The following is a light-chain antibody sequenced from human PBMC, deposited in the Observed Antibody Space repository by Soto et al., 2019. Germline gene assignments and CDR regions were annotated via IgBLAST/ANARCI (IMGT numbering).Light chain of an antibody. CDR3: QQSSSTPLT. CDR2: GAS. CDR1: ETISHY. V-gene: IGKV1-39*01. J-gene: IGKJ4*01. Sequence: IHMTQSPSSLSASVGDRVTITCRASETISHYLNWYQQKPGKAPKLLIYGASKLQSGVPSRFSGCGSGTDFTLTITSLQIEDFATYYCQQSSSTPLTFGGGTKVEIK.